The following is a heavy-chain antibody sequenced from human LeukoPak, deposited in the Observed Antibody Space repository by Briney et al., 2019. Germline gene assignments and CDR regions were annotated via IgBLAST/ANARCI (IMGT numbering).Heavy chain of an antibody. CDR1: GGTFSSYA. CDR2: IIPILGIA. V-gene: IGHV1-69*04. CDR3: AREGMEWELAFDY. Sequence: SVKVSCKASGGTFSSYAISWVRQAPGQGPEWMGRIIPILGIANYAQKFQGRVTITADKSTSTAYMELSSLRSEDTAVYYCAREGMEWELAFDYWGQGTLVTVSS. J-gene: IGHJ4*02. D-gene: IGHD1-26*01.